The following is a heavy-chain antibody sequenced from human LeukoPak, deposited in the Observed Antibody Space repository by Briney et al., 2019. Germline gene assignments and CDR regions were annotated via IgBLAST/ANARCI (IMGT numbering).Heavy chain of an antibody. V-gene: IGHV3-48*04. D-gene: IGHD3-10*01. CDR2: ISASSRTI. CDR1: GFDFTGNH. J-gene: IGHJ3*01. Sequence: GGSLRLSCAASGFDFTGNHMNWVRQVPGRGLEWLSYISASSRTIHYADSVKGRFTVSRDNAENSLYLQMDSLRVEDTAIYYCAKSRGWFEVLDVWGQGTLVTVSS. CDR3: AKSRGWFEVLDV.